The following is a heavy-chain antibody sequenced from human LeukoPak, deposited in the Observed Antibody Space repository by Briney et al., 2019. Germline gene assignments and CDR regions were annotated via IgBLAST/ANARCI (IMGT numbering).Heavy chain of an antibody. D-gene: IGHD2-2*02. CDR2: LYWDDDK. CDR1: GFSLSTSGVG. CDR3: AHRGPGGLYVLFDY. J-gene: IGHJ4*02. Sequence: SGPTLVNPTQTLTLTCTFSGFSLSTSGVGVGWIRQPPGKALEWLALLYWDDDKRYSPSLKSRLTITKDTSKNQVVLTMTNMDPVDTATYYCAHRGPGGLYVLFDYWGQGTLVTVSS. V-gene: IGHV2-5*02.